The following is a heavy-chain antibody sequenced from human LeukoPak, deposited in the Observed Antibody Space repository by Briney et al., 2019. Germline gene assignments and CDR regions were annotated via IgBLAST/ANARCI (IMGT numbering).Heavy chain of an antibody. V-gene: IGHV4-34*01. J-gene: IGHJ6*02. CDR3: ARGTLLYCSSTSCYPYYYGMDV. CDR2: IKHSXST. D-gene: IGHD2-2*01. Sequence: IKHSXSTTYHPSLKSPVPISVDTSKNHFSLKLSSVTAADTAVYYCARGTLLYCSSTSCYPYYYGMDVWGQGTTVTVSS.